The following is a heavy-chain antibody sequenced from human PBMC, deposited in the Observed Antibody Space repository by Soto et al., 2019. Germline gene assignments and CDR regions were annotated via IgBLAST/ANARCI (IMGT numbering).Heavy chain of an antibody. CDR1: GYTFSNYG. D-gene: IGHD3-10*01. CDR2: ISGYNGNT. CDR3: SRFIMVGRWFDPNYYHGMDV. V-gene: IGHV1-18*01. Sequence: QVQLVQSGAEVKKPGASVTVSCKTSGYTFSNYGINWVRQAPGQGLEWMGWISGYNGNTNYAQTVQGRVTMTTDISTGTVYMELRSLKSDDTAIYYCSRFIMVGRWFDPNYYHGMDVWGQGTTVTVSS. J-gene: IGHJ6*02.